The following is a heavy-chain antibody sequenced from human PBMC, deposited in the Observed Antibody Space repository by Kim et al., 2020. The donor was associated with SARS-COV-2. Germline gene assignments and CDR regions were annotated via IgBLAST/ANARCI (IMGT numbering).Heavy chain of an antibody. V-gene: IGHV3-74*01. CDR3: ARELKVDSSSPIQYDAFDL. J-gene: IGHJ3*01. Sequence: GGSLRLSCAASEFTFSNYWMHWVRQAPGKGLVWVSRIKSDGSIENYADSVKGRFSISRDNARNMMYLEMNSLRVEDTAVYYCARELKVDSSSPIQYDAFDLWGQETMVTVSS. CDR1: EFTFSNYW. D-gene: IGHD4-4*01. CDR2: IKSDGSIE.